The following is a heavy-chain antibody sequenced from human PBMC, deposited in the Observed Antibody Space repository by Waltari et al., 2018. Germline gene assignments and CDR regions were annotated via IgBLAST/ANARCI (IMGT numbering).Heavy chain of an antibody. CDR2: IDWDDDR. D-gene: IGHD4-17*01. CDR3: ARIAYGTTATTDAFDI. CDR1: GFSPSTRGIR. J-gene: IGHJ3*02. Sequence: QVTLKESGPALVKPAQTLTLTCTFSGFSPSTRGIRVSWIRQPPGKALEWLARIDWDDDRFYSTSLKSRLTISKDTSKNQVVLTMTNMDPVDTGTYYCARIAYGTTATTDAFDIWGQGTMVTVSS. V-gene: IGHV2-70*04.